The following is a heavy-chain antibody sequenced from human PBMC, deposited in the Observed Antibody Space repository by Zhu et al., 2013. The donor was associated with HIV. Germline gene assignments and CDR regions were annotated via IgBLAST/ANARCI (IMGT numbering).Heavy chain of an antibody. CDR1: GGTFSSYA. D-gene: IGHD3-22*01. V-gene: IGHV1-69*01. CDR3: ARGTLLGYYDSSGRIDY. J-gene: IGHJ4*02. CDR2: IIPITGTA. Sequence: QVQLVQSGAEVKKPGSSVKVSCKASGGTFSSYAITWVRQAPGQGLEWMGGIIPITGTANYAQKFQGRVTITADESTSTAYMELSSLRSEDTAVYYCARGTLLGYYDSSGRIDYWGQGTLVTVSS.